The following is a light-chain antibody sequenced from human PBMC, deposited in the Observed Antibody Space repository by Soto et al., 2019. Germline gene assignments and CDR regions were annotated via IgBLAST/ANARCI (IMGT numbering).Light chain of an antibody. J-gene: IGKJ4*01. V-gene: IGKV3-20*01. CDR3: QQYGSSASLT. Sequence: EIVLTQSPGTLSLSPGERATLSCRASQSVSSRYLAWYQQKPGQAPRLLIYGASSRATGIPDRFSGSGSGTDFSLTISRLEPGDFAVYYCQQYGSSASLTFGGGTKVEIK. CDR2: GAS. CDR1: QSVSSRY.